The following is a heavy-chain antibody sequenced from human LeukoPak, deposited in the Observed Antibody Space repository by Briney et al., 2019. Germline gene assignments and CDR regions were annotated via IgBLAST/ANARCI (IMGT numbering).Heavy chain of an antibody. D-gene: IGHD6-13*01. CDR2: INHSGST. J-gene: IGHJ5*02. Sequence: PSETLSLTCAVYGGSFSGYYWSWIRQPPGKGLEWIGEINHSGSTNYNPSLKSRVTISVDTSKNQFSLKLSSVTAADTAVYYCAREGLYSPNWFDPWGQGTLVTVSS. CDR1: GGSFSGYY. V-gene: IGHV4-34*01. CDR3: AREGLYSPNWFDP.